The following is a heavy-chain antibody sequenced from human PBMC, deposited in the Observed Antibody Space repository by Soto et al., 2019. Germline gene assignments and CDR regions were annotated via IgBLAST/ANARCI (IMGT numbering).Heavy chain of an antibody. J-gene: IGHJ6*02. CDR2: ISYDGSNK. CDR1: GFTFSNYA. CDR3: AKGTDYISTGYYYYQYGMDV. D-gene: IGHD3-9*01. V-gene: IGHV3-30*18. Sequence: QVQLVESGGGVVQPGRSLRLSCAASGFTFSNYAMHWVRQAPGKGLEWVAVISYDGSNKYYADSVKGRFTISRDNSKNTLYLQMNRLRAEDTAVHYCAKGTDYISTGYYYYQYGMDVWGQGTTVTVSS.